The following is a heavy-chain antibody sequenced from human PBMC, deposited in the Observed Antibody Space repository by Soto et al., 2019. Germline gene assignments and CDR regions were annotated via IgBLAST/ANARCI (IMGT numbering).Heavy chain of an antibody. CDR2: INPSGGST. V-gene: IGHV1-46*03. CDR3: ARVYCSDGSCYSLDY. CDR1: VYTFTSYY. D-gene: IGHD2-15*01. J-gene: IGHJ4*02. Sequence: QVQLVQSGAEVKKPGASVKVSCKASVYTFTSYYMHWVRQAPGQGLEWMGIINPSGGSTYAQQFQRRITMNRYTSTSTVYMELSSLTSEDTAVYYCARVYCSDGSCYSLDYWGQGTLVTVSS.